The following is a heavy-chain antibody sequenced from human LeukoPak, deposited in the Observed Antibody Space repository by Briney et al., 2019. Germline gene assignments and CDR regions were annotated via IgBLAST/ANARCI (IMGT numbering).Heavy chain of an antibody. V-gene: IGHV3-9*01. Sequence: GGSLRLSCAASGFTFDDYAMHWVRQAPGKGLEWVSGISWNSGSIGYADSVKGRFTISRDNAKNSLYLQMNSLRAEDTALYYCASYGSGSYYRVNDAFDIWGQGTMVTVSS. D-gene: IGHD3-10*01. CDR2: ISWNSGSI. CDR1: GFTFDDYA. J-gene: IGHJ3*02. CDR3: ASYGSGSYYRVNDAFDI.